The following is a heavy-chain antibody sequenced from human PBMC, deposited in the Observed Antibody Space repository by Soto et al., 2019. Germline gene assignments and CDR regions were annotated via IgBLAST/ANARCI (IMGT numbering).Heavy chain of an antibody. V-gene: IGHV3-11*04. CDR2: ISSSGSTI. CDR1: GFTFSDYY. CDR3: AKDHDPHITGPSDL. D-gene: IGHD1-20*01. Sequence: GGSLRLSCAASGFTFSDYYMSWIRQAPGKGLEWVSYISSSGSTIYYADSVKGRFTISRDNAKNSLYLQMNSLRVEDTAVFYCAKDHDPHITGPSDLWGQGTLVTVSS. J-gene: IGHJ5*02.